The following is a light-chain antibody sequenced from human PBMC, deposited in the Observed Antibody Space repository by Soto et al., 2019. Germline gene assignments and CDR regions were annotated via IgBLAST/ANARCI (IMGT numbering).Light chain of an antibody. CDR1: QSVSSY. CDR3: HQYNNWPPWT. V-gene: IGKV3-11*01. Sequence: EIVLTQSPATLSLSPGERATLSCRGSQSVSSYLAWYQQKPGQAPRLLIYDASNRATGIPARFSGSGSGTDFTLTISSLQTEDFAVYYCHQYNNWPPWTFGEGTKVDIK. CDR2: DAS. J-gene: IGKJ1*01.